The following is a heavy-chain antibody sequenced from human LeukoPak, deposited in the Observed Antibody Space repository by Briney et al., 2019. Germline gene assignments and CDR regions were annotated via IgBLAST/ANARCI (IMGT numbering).Heavy chain of an antibody. CDR2: IYYSGST. D-gene: IGHD6-6*01. Sequence: GSLRLSCAASGFTFNTYWMHWVRQPPGKGLECIGSIYYSGSTYYNPSLKSRVTISVDTSKNQFSLKLSFVTAADTAVYYCARIEYSSSCDYWGQGTLVTVSS. CDR3: ARIEYSSSCDY. CDR1: GFTFNTYW. J-gene: IGHJ4*02. V-gene: IGHV4-39*07.